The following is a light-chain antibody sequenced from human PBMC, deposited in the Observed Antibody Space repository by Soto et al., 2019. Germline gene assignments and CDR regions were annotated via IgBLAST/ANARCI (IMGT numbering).Light chain of an antibody. CDR1: QTISSW. J-gene: IGKJ5*01. V-gene: IGKV1-39*01. Sequence: DIHMTQSPSALSGSVVDRVTITCRASQTISSWLAWYQKKPGKAPNLLIYDASRLQSGVPSRFSGSGGGTDFTLSISSVQPEDFATYFCQQSYMDPITFGQGTRLENK. CDR3: QQSYMDPIT. CDR2: DAS.